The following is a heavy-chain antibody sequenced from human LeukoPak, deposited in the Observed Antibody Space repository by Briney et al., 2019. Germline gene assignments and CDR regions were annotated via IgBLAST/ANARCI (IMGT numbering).Heavy chain of an antibody. J-gene: IGHJ4*02. Sequence: SETLSLTCTVSGYSISTDYYWGWIRQPPGKGLEWIGSIYYSGSTYYNPSLKSRVTISVDTSKNQFSLKLSSVTAADTAVYYCARVPLPDFWSGYYLDYWGQGTLVTVSS. CDR2: IYYSGST. V-gene: IGHV4-38-2*02. CDR3: ARVPLPDFWSGYYLDY. CDR1: GYSISTDYY. D-gene: IGHD3-3*01.